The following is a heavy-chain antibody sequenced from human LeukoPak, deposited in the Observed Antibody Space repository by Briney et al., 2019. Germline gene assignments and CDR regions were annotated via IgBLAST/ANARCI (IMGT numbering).Heavy chain of an antibody. J-gene: IGHJ4*02. V-gene: IGHV3-7*01. CDR3: ARDCETHCAYDPPDS. D-gene: IGHD3-16*01. CDR1: GFTFRSYW. Sequence: PGRSLRLSCAASGFTFRSYWMSWVRQAPGKGLEWVASMTQDGSENYYVDSVKGRFTISRDNAKNSLFLQMSSLRAEDTAVYYCARDCETHCAYDPPDSWGQGTLVTVSS. CDR2: MTQDGSEN.